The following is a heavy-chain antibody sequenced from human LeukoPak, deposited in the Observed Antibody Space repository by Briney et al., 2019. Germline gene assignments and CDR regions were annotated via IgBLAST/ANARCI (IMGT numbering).Heavy chain of an antibody. D-gene: IGHD6-19*01. Sequence: GRSLRLSCAASGFTFSSYAMHWVRQAPGKGLEWVSVIYTGGNTYYADSVKGRFTISRDNSKNTLYLQMHSLRAEDTAVYYCASPSSGQSFDIWGQGTMVTVSS. CDR2: IYTGGNT. J-gene: IGHJ3*02. CDR1: GFTFSSYA. CDR3: ASPSSGQSFDI. V-gene: IGHV3-53*01.